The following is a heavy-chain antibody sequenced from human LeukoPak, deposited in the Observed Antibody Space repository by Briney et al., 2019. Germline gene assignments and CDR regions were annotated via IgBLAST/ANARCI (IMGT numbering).Heavy chain of an antibody. J-gene: IGHJ4*02. CDR2: ISHSDDTT. CDR1: GFISNNYY. CDR3: AREGYGTGNYYFDY. D-gene: IGHD3-10*01. V-gene: IGHV3-11*01. Sequence: GGSLRLSCAASGFISNNYYMSWIRQAPGKGLEWVAYISHSDDTTYYADSVKGHFTVSRDNARNSLDLQMNNVRAEDTAVYYCAREGYGTGNYYFDYWGQGILVTVSS.